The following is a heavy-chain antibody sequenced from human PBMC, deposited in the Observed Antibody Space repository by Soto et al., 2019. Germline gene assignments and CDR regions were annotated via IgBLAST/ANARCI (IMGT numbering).Heavy chain of an antibody. V-gene: IGHV3-23*01. D-gene: IGHD3-10*01. Sequence: GGSLRLSCAASGFTFSSYGMNWVRQAHGKGLEWVSAISSSGGCTYYADSVKGRFTISRDNSKNTLYLQMNSLRAEDTAVYYCAKDIITMVRGVMAYWGQGTLVTVSS. CDR3: AKDIITMVRGVMAY. CDR2: ISSSGGCT. CDR1: GFTFSSYG. J-gene: IGHJ4*02.